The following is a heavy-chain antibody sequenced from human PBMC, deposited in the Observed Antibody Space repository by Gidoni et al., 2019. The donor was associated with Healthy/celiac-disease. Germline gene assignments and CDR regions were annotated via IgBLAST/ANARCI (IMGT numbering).Heavy chain of an antibody. CDR3: ARGTPYYYDSSGYAHY. CDR1: GYTFTSYD. CDR2: MNPNSGNT. V-gene: IGHV1-8*01. J-gene: IGHJ4*02. D-gene: IGHD3-22*01. Sequence: QVQLVQSGAEVKKPGASVKVSCKASGYTFTSYDINWVRQATGQGLEWMGWMNPNSGNTGYAQKFQGRVTMTRNTSISTAYMELSSLRSEDTAVYYCARGTPYYYDSSGYAHYWGQGTLVTVSS.